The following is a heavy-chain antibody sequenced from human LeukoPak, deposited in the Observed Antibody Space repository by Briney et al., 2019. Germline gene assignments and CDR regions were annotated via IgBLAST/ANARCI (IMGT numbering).Heavy chain of an antibody. D-gene: IGHD2-2*01. J-gene: IGHJ4*02. CDR2: IIPIFGTA. V-gene: IGHV1-69*06. CDR3: ARVLRCSSTSCWYFDY. Sequence: SVKVSCKASGGTFSSYAISWVRQAPGQGLEWMGGIIPIFGTANYAQKFQGRVTITADKSTSTAYMELSSLRSEDTAVYYCARVLRCSSTSCWYFDYWGQGTLVTVSS. CDR1: GGTFSSYA.